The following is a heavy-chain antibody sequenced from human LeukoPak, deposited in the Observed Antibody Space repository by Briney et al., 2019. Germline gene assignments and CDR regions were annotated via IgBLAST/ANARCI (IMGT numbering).Heavy chain of an antibody. CDR1: GGSVSSGSYY. J-gene: IGHJ5*02. CDR3: AREWNDCSSTSCFNWFDP. V-gene: IGHV4-61*01. Sequence: SETLSLTCTVSGGSVSSGSYYWSWIRQPPGKGLEWIGYIYYSESTNYNPSLKSRVTISVDTSKNQFSLKLSSVTAADTAVYYCAREWNDCSSTSCFNWFDPWGQGTLVTVSS. D-gene: IGHD2-2*01. CDR2: IYYSEST.